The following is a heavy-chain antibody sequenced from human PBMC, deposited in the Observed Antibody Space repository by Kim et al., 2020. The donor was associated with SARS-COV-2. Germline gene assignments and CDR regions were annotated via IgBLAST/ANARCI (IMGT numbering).Heavy chain of an antibody. D-gene: IGHD2-15*01. CDR3: ARDPPPYCSGGSCYHDY. J-gene: IGHJ4*02. V-gene: IGHV3-11*05. Sequence: VKGRFTISRDNAKNYLYLQMNSLRAEDTAVYYCARDPPPYCSGGSCYHDYWGQGTLVTVSS.